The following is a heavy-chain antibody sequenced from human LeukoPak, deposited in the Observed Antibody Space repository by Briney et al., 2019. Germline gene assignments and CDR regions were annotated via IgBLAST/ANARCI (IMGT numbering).Heavy chain of an antibody. J-gene: IGHJ3*02. CDR2: ISGSGGSK. Sequence: GGSLRLSCAASGLTFSSYAMSWVRQAPGKGLEWVSAISGSGGSKYYTDSVKGRFTISRDNSKNTLWLQMNSLRAEDTAVYYCAKDGFLLWRGAFDIWGQGTMVTVSS. CDR1: GLTFSSYA. D-gene: IGHD2-21*01. CDR3: AKDGFLLWRGAFDI. V-gene: IGHV3-23*01.